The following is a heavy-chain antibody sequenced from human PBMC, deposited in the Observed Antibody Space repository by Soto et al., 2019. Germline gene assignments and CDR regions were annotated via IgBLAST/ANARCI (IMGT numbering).Heavy chain of an antibody. J-gene: IGHJ4*02. V-gene: IGHV3-23*01. CDR3: AKDPDDKITFGGVIGSFDY. D-gene: IGHD3-16*02. Sequence: EVQLLESGGGLVQPGGSLRLSCAASGFTFSSYAMSWVRQAPGKGLEWVSAISGSGGSTYYADSVKGRFTISRDNSKNTLYLQMNSLRAEDTAVYYCAKDPDDKITFGGVIGSFDYWGQGTLVTVSS. CDR2: ISGSGGST. CDR1: GFTFSSYA.